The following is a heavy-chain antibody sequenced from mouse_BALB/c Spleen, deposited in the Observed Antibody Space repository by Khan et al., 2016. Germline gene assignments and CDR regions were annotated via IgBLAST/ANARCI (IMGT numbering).Heavy chain of an antibody. D-gene: IGHD1-1*02. CDR1: GFSLTYSG. Sequence: QVQLQQSGPGLVQPSQSLSITCTVSGFSLTYSGVHWVRQSPGKGLEWLGMIWNGGGTDYNAAFISRLSLSKDNSKSQVFLKLNRLQANDTATYYCSRNMAWYFDVWGAGTTVTVSS. J-gene: IGHJ1*01. V-gene: IGHV2-2*02. CDR2: IWNGGGT. CDR3: SRNMAWYFDV.